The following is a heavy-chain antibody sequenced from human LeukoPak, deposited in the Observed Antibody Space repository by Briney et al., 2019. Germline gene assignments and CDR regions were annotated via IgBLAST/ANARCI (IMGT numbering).Heavy chain of an antibody. V-gene: IGHV4-59*01. CDR2: IYYSGNT. CDR3: ARDIGGATYFDY. J-gene: IGHJ4*02. Sequence: ETLSLTCTVSGGSISSYYWSWIRQPPGKGLEWIGHIYYSGNTNYNPSLKSRVTISVDTSKNQFSLKLGSVTAADTAAYYCARDIGGATYFDYWGQGTLVTVSS. CDR1: GGSISSYY. D-gene: IGHD1-26*01.